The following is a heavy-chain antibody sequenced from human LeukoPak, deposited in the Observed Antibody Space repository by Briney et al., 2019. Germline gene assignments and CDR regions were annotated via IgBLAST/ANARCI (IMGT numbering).Heavy chain of an antibody. CDR2: ISSSSSYI. CDR3: ARGLDDIVVVPAATT. D-gene: IGHD2-2*01. J-gene: IGHJ3*01. Sequence: PGGSLRLSCAASGFTFSSYSMNWVRQAPGKGLGWVASISSSSSYIYYADSVKGRFTISRDNAKNSLYLQMNSLRAEDTAVYYCARGLDDIVVVPAATTWGQGTMVTVSS. V-gene: IGHV3-21*01. CDR1: GFTFSSYS.